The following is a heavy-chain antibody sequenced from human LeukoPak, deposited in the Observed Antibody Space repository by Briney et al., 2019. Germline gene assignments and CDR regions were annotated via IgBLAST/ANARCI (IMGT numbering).Heavy chain of an antibody. CDR3: ARRRKSAAGPFYY. CDR2: IIPIFGTA. Sequence: ASVTVSCKASGGTFSSYAISWVRQAPGQGLEWMGGIIPIFGTANYAQKFQGRVTITADESTSTAYMELSSLRSEDTAVYYCARRRKSAAGPFYYWGQGTLVTVSS. CDR1: GGTFSSYA. D-gene: IGHD6-13*01. J-gene: IGHJ4*02. V-gene: IGHV1-69*13.